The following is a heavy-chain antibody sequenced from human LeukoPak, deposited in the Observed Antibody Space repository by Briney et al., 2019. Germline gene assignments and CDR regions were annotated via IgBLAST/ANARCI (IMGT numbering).Heavy chain of an antibody. CDR2: IKQDGSEK. CDR1: GFTFSSYW. D-gene: IGHD1-20*01. Sequence: PGGSLRLSCAASGFTFSSYWMSWVRQAPGKGLEWVANIKQDGSEKYYVDSVKGRFTISRDNAKSSLFLQMNSLRVEDTAVYFCASSWYNWNFDYWGQGTLVTVSS. J-gene: IGHJ4*02. CDR3: ASSWYNWNFDY. V-gene: IGHV3-7*01.